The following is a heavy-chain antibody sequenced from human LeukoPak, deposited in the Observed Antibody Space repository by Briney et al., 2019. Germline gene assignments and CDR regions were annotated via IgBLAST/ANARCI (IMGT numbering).Heavy chain of an antibody. CDR1: GFTVDNYA. V-gene: IGHV3-9*01. D-gene: IGHD6-19*01. Sequence: GGSLRLACAASGFTVDNYAIHWVRQAPGEGLEWVSGISWNSGTIGYADSVKGRFTISRDNAKNSLYLQMNSLRAEDTALYYCAKDKSTSSGWYYFDFWGQGTLVTVSS. J-gene: IGHJ4*02. CDR2: ISWNSGTI. CDR3: AKDKSTSSGWYYFDF.